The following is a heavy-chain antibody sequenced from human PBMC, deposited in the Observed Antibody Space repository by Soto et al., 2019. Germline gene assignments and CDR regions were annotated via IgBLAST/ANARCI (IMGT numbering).Heavy chain of an antibody. D-gene: IGHD6-19*01. J-gene: IGHJ4*02. CDR3: ARGRYSSGWYVGY. Sequence: WETLSLTCTVSGGSISSYYWSWIRQPPGKGLEWIGYIYYSGSTNYNPSLKSRVTISVDTSKNQFSLKLSSVTAADTAVYYCARGRYSSGWYVGYWGQGTLVTVSS. CDR1: GGSISSYY. V-gene: IGHV4-59*08. CDR2: IYYSGST.